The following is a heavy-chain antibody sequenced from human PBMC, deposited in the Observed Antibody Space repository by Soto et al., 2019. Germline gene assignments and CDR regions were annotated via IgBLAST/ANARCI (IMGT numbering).Heavy chain of an antibody. Sequence: QVQLQESGPGLVKPSETLSLTCTVSGGSISNYYWSWIRQPPGKVLEWIGYIYYSGSNNYNTSLQSRVTISVDKSKNQCSLKLNSVTAADTAVYYCARVNYGNYYYYYGMDVWCPGTTVTVSS. CDR1: GGSISNYY. J-gene: IGHJ6*02. CDR3: ARVNYGNYYYYYGMDV. D-gene: IGHD4-17*01. CDR2: IYYSGSN. V-gene: IGHV4-59*01.